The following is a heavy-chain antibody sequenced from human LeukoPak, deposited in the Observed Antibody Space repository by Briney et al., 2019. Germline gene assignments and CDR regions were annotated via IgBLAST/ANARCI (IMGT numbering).Heavy chain of an antibody. Sequence: GGSLRLSCAASGFTFSSYSMNWVRQAPGKGLEWVSSISSSSSYIYYADSVKGRFTISRDNAKNSLYLQMNSLSAEDTAVYYCARDLFGELFYFDYWGQGTLVTVSS. D-gene: IGHD3-10*01. CDR3: ARDLFGELFYFDY. CDR2: ISSSSSYI. J-gene: IGHJ4*02. CDR1: GFTFSSYS. V-gene: IGHV3-21*01.